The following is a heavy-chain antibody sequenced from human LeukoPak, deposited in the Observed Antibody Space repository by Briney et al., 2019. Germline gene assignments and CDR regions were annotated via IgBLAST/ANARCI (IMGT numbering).Heavy chain of an antibody. J-gene: IGHJ4*02. CDR3: ARETLFAYLDY. CDR1: GFTFSSYT. CDR2: ISSSSTYI. Sequence: GGSLRLSCAASGFTFSSYTMNWVRQAPGKGLEWVSSISSSSTYIYYADSVKGRFTISRDNAKNSLYLQVNSLRAEDTAVYYCARETLFAYLDYWARGTLVTVSS. D-gene: IGHD3-3*01. V-gene: IGHV3-21*01.